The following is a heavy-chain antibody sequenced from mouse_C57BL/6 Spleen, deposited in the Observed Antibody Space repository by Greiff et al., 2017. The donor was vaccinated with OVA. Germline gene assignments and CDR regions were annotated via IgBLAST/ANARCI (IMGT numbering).Heavy chain of an antibody. J-gene: IGHJ4*01. CDR3: ARQRYDCGGYGLDY. CDR1: GYTFTNYW. D-gene: IGHD1-1*02. CDR2: INPGGGYT. V-gene: IGHV1-63*01. Sequence: VQLQQSGAELVRPGTSLKMSCKASGYTFTNYWIGWVKQTPGHGLEWIGDINPGGGYTKYKEKVKGQATLTADKSSSTVYMQISSLKSEDTAIYYCARQRYDCGGYGLDYWGKGTPVTVSS.